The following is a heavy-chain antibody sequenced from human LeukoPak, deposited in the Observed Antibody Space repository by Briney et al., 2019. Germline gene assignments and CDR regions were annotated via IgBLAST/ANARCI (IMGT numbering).Heavy chain of an antibody. CDR2: VYHGGNS. J-gene: IGHJ5*02. D-gene: IGHD3-10*01. CDR3: ARGGYYGSGNDFRFDP. Sequence: SETLSLTCTVSGYSISNGYYWGWIRQPPGKKLEFIGSVYHGGNSYYKASLKSRVTISLDTSKNQFSLKLSSVTAADTAVYYCARGGYYGSGNDFRFDPWGQGTLVTVSS. V-gene: IGHV4-38-2*02. CDR1: GYSISNGYY.